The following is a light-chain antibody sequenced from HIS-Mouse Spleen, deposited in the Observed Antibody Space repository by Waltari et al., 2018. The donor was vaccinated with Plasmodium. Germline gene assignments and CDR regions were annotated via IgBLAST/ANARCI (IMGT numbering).Light chain of an antibody. CDR3: CSYAGSSTYV. Sequence: SALTQPASVSGSPGQPFPISCTVTGSAVACYYLFSWYQQHPGKAPKLMIYDGSKRPSGVSNRFSGSKSGNTASLTISGLQAEDEADYYCCSYAGSSTYVFGTGTKVTVL. V-gene: IGLV2-23*01. CDR1: GSAVACYYL. CDR2: DGS. J-gene: IGLJ1*01.